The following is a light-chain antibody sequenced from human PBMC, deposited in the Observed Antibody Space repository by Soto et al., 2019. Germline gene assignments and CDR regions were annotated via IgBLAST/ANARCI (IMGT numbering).Light chain of an antibody. Sequence: QSALTQPASVSGSPGQSITISCTGTSSDVGSYNLVSWYQQHPGKAPKLVIYEVSKRPSGVSNRFSGSKSGNTASLTISGLQAEDEADYYCCSYAGSSIYVFGTGTKLTVL. CDR3: CSYAGSSIYV. J-gene: IGLJ1*01. V-gene: IGLV2-23*02. CDR2: EVS. CDR1: SSDVGSYNL.